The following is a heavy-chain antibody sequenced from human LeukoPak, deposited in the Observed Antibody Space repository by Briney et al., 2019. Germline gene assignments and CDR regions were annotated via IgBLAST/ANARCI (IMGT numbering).Heavy chain of an antibody. CDR1: GFTFSSYA. CDR2: TSGSGVSA. Sequence: GVLRLSCAASGFTFSSYAMSWVRQAPGKGVEWVSATSGSGVSAYYADSVKGRFTISRDNSKNTLYLQMNSLRAEDTAVYYCGEQLVPKIRGQGTLVTVSS. CDR3: GEQLVPKI. V-gene: IGHV3-23*01. D-gene: IGHD6-13*01. J-gene: IGHJ4*02.